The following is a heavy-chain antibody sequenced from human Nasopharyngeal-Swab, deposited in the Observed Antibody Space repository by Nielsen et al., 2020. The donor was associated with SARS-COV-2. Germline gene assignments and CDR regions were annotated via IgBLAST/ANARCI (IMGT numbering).Heavy chain of an antibody. J-gene: IGHJ3*01. CDR3: ARSGESEAFDV. D-gene: IGHD3-10*01. CDR1: GYHFADFW. Sequence: GESLKISCKGSGYHFADFWIGWVRQMPGKGLEWMDIIFPRDSDTTYSPSFQGQVTISVDRSISTAYLQWSRLQASDTALYYCARSGESEAFDVWGQGTVVTVSP. CDR2: IFPRDSDT. V-gene: IGHV5-51*01.